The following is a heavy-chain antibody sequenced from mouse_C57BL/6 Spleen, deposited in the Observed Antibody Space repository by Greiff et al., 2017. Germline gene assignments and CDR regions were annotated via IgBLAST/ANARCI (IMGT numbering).Heavy chain of an antibody. CDR1: GYTFTSYW. CDR2: IDPSDSET. J-gene: IGHJ4*01. D-gene: IGHD1-3*01. Sequence: VQLQQPGAELVRPGSSVKLSCKASGYTFTSYWMHWVKQRPIQGLEWIGNIDPSDSETHYNQKFKDKATLTVDKSSSTAYMQLSSLTSEDSAVYYCARDNGEAMDYWGQGTTGTDSS. CDR3: ARDNGEAMDY. V-gene: IGHV1-52*01.